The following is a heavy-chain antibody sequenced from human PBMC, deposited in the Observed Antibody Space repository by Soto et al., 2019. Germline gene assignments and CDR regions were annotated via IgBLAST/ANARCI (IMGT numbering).Heavy chain of an antibody. Sequence: QVQLVESGGGVVQPGRSLRLSCAASGFTFSSYAMYWVRQAPGKGLEWVAVISYDGSNKYYADSGKGRFSISRDNSKNTLYLQMNSLRAEDTAVYYCARDRGMQWLVQAVLDYYYYGMDVWGQGTTVTVSS. V-gene: IGHV3-30-3*01. CDR1: GFTFSSYA. J-gene: IGHJ6*02. D-gene: IGHD6-19*01. CDR3: ARDRGMQWLVQAVLDYYYYGMDV. CDR2: ISYDGSNK.